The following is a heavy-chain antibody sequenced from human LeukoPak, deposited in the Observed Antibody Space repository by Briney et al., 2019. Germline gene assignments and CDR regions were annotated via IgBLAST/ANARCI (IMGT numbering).Heavy chain of an antibody. D-gene: IGHD3-16*01. J-gene: IGHJ4*02. CDR3: IRDLFDDYSLDY. CDR2: INSDSSLM. CDR1: GFTFSSYS. V-gene: IGHV3-21*01. Sequence: GGSLRLSCAASGFTFSSYSMNRVRQAPGKGLEWVSSINSDSSLMFYAESVKGRFTISRDNARNSLCLQMNSLRAEDTAVYYCIRDLFDDYSLDYWGQGALVTVSS.